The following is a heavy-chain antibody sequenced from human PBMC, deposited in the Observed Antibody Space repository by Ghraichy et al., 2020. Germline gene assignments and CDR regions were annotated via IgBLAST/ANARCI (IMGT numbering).Heavy chain of an antibody. D-gene: IGHD6-13*01. CDR1: GTSVGSHY. CDR2: IYTSGST. V-gene: IGHV4-4*07. J-gene: IGHJ5*02. Sequence: SENLSLTCTVSGTSVGSHYWSWLRQPAGKGLEWIGRIYTSGSTTNHPSLRGRVTISVDTSKNQVSLNLTSVTAADTAVYYCARQDSSSWYRWFDPWGQGILVTISS. CDR3: ARQDSSSWYRWFDP.